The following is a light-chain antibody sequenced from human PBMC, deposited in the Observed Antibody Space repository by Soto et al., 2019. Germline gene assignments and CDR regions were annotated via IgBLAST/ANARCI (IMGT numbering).Light chain of an antibody. CDR2: GAS. J-gene: IGKJ1*01. CDR1: QSVSSSY. V-gene: IGKV3-20*01. Sequence: EIVLTQSPGTLSLSPGERATLSCRARQSVSSSYLAWYQQKPGQAPRLLIYGASSRATGIPDRFSGSGSGTDFTLTISRLEPEDSAVYYCQQYGSSPGRFGQGTKVEIK. CDR3: QQYGSSPGR.